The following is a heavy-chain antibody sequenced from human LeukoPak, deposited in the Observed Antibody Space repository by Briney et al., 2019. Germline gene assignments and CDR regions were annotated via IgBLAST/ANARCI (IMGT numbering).Heavy chain of an antibody. CDR1: GYTLTELS. V-gene: IGHV1-24*01. CDR2: FDPEDGET. CDR3: ATLTYSYYYDSSGYSHAFDI. D-gene: IGHD3-22*01. J-gene: IGHJ3*02. Sequence: ASVKVSCKVSGYTLTELSMHWVRQAPGKGLEWMGGFDPEDGETIYAQKFQGRVTMTEDTSTDTAYMELSSLRSEDTAVYYCATLTYSYYYDSSGYSHAFDIWGQGTMVTVSS.